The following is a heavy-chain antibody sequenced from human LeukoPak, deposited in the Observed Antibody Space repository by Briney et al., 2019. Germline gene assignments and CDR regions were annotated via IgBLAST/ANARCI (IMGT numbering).Heavy chain of an antibody. Sequence: RGSLRLSCAASGFTFSSYAMHWVRQAPGKGLEWVAVISYDGSNKYYADSVKGRFTISRDNSKNTLYLQMNSLRAEDTAVYYCARDGSGYDSVFYYYYGMDVWGQGTTVTVSS. CDR2: ISYDGSNK. V-gene: IGHV3-30*04. J-gene: IGHJ6*02. CDR3: ARDGSGYDSVFYYYYGMDV. CDR1: GFTFSSYA. D-gene: IGHD5-12*01.